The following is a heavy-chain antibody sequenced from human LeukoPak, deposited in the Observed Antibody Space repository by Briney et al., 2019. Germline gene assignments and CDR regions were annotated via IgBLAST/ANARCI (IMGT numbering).Heavy chain of an antibody. CDR1: GYSFTSYL. Sequence: GESLKISCKGSGYSFTSYLIGGVRHMPGKGLEWIGIIYPGDSDTIYSPSFQGQVTISADNSISTAYMQWSSLKASDNAMYSCARQILYSSSWYYWFDPWGQGTMVTVSS. CDR2: IYPGDSDT. V-gene: IGHV5-51*01. J-gene: IGHJ5*02. CDR3: ARQILYSSSWYYWFDP. D-gene: IGHD6-13*01.